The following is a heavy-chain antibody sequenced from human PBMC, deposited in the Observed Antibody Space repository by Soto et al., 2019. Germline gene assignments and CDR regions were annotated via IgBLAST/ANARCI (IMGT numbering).Heavy chain of an antibody. CDR3: ARTYYYDSSGYYDYCYYGMDV. V-gene: IGHV1-69*01. CDR1: GGTFSSYA. CDR2: IIPIFGTA. Sequence: QVQLVQSGAEVKKPGSSVKVSCKASGGTFSSYAISWVRQAPGQGLEWMGGIIPIFGTANYAQKFQGRVTITADESTSTAYMELSSLRSEDTAVYYCARTYYYDSSGYYDYCYYGMDVWGQGTTVTVSS. J-gene: IGHJ6*02. D-gene: IGHD3-22*01.